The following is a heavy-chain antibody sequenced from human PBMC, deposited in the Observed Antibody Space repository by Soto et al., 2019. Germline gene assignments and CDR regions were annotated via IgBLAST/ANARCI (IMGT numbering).Heavy chain of an antibody. V-gene: IGHV1-2*02. CDR1: GFTFTGHY. CDR2: INPNSGGT. Sequence: QVQLEQSGAEVKKPGASVKVSCKASGFTFTGHYIHWVRQAPGQGLEWMGWINPNSGGTSYAQKFQGRVTMTRDTSITTAYMELSRLSSDDTAVYYCAKSGSVFRPSLGYFDYWGQGPLVTVSS. CDR3: AKSGSVFRPSLGYFDY. J-gene: IGHJ4*02. D-gene: IGHD1-26*01.